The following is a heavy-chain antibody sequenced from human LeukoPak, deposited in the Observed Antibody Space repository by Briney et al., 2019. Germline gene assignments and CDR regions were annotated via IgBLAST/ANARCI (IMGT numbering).Heavy chain of an antibody. Sequence: SETLSLTCTVSGGSISSYYWSWIRQPPGKGLEWIGYIYYSGSTNYNPSLKSRVTISVDTSKNQFSLKLSSVTAADTAVYYCARALDYYGSGRPFDPWGQGTLVTVSS. J-gene: IGHJ5*02. CDR3: ARALDYYGSGRPFDP. CDR1: GGSISSYY. CDR2: IYYSGST. V-gene: IGHV4-59*01. D-gene: IGHD3-10*01.